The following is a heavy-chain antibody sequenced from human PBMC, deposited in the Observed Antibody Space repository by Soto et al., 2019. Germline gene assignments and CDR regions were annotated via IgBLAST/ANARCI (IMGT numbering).Heavy chain of an antibody. CDR3: ARATYCSGGSCPKRLNYYYYGMDV. V-gene: IGHV4-34*01. D-gene: IGHD2-15*01. CDR2: INHSGSA. J-gene: IGHJ6*02. Sequence: SETLSLTCAVYGGSFSGYYWSWIRQPPGKGLEWIGEINHSGSANYNPSLKSRVTISVDTSKNQFSLKLSSVTAADTAVYYCARATYCSGGSCPKRLNYYYYGMDVWGQGTTVTVS. CDR1: GGSFSGYY.